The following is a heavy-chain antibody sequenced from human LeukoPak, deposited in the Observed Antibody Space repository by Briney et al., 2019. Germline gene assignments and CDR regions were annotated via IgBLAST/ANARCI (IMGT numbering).Heavy chain of an antibody. CDR1: GYTFTDHY. CDR3: ATYCGADCAPGDY. CDR2: INPKSGDT. J-gene: IGHJ4*02. Sequence: ASVKVSCKAFGYTFTDHYVHWVRQAPGQGLEWMGWINPKSGDTKYVQKLQGRLTMTRDTSLRTAYMELTRLRSDDTAVFYCATYCGADCAPGDYRGQGTLVTVSS. D-gene: IGHD2-21*01. V-gene: IGHV1-2*02.